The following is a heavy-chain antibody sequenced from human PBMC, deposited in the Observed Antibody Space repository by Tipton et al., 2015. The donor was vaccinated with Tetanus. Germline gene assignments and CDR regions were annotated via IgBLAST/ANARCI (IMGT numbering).Heavy chain of an antibody. J-gene: IGHJ5*02. D-gene: IGHD3-10*01. CDR3: ARHLYGYWFDP. Sequence: TLSLTCTVSGGSISDKKYYWGWIRQPSGRGLEWIASIYFEGSTYYSPSLKSRVTIAVDRSQNVFSLNLTSVIAADTAVYYCARHLYGYWFDPWGQGALVTVSS. CDR1: GGSISDKKYY. CDR2: IYFEGST. V-gene: IGHV4-39*01.